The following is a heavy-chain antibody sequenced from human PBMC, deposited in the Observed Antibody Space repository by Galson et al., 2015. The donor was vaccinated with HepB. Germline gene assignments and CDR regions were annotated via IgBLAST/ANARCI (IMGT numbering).Heavy chain of an antibody. V-gene: IGHV3-48*01. Sequence: SLRLSCAASGFSFISHSMNWVRHSPGKGLEWLAYLSPGGTKYFADSAGDRFTISRDNAKKAMYLHMSSLRVEDTGIYYCARNPASYDYYNMDVWGQGTTVTVSS. J-gene: IGHJ6*02. CDR3: ARNPASYDYYNMDV. CDR2: LSPGGTK. CDR1: GFSFISHS. D-gene: IGHD6-25*01.